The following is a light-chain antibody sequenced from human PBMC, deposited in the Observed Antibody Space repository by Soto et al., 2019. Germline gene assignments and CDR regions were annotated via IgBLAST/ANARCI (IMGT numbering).Light chain of an antibody. J-gene: IGKJ1*01. CDR3: QQYNTYSPRT. CDR2: GAS. CDR1: QSVGSN. V-gene: IGKV3-15*01. Sequence: ERVMTQSPATLSVSPGERATLSCRASQSVGSNLAWYQQKPGQAPRLLIFGASSRATGVPARFSGSGSGTEFTLTISSLQPDDFATYYCQQYNTYSPRTFGQGTKVDI.